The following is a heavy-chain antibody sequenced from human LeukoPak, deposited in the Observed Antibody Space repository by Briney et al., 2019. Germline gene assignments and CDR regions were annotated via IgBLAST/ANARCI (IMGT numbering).Heavy chain of an antibody. CDR1: GFTFSSYA. D-gene: IGHD5-24*01. V-gene: IGHV3-64*01. CDR2: ISSNGGST. J-gene: IGHJ3*02. CDR3: ARGGSEMAQGPTFDI. Sequence: GSLRLSCAASGFTFSSYAMHWVRQAPGKGLEYVSAISSNGGSTYYANSVKGRFTISRDNSKNTLYLQMGSLRAEDMAVYYCARGGSEMAQGPTFDIWGQGTMVTVSS.